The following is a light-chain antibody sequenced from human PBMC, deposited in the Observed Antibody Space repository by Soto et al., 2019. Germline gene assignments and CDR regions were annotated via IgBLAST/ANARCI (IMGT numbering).Light chain of an antibody. V-gene: IGKV3-15*01. CDR3: QQYNDWPPLT. CDR1: QSVNIN. CDR2: GTS. J-gene: IGKJ4*01. Sequence: ETVMTQSPGTLSVSPGERATLSCRASQSVNINLAWYQQKPGQAPRLLIYGTSTRATGVPARFSGSGSGTEFTLTISNLQSEDFAVYYCQQYNDWPPLTFGGGTKVDIK.